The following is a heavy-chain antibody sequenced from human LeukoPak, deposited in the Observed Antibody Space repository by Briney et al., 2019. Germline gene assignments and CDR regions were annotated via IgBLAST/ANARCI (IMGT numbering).Heavy chain of an antibody. CDR1: GYTFSSYG. Sequence: GGSLRLSCAACGYTFSSYGMHWVRQAPGKGLEWVAFIRYDGSNKYYADSVKGRFTISRDNSKNTLYLQMNSLRAEDTAVYYCAKDRGSGSLGPYYFDYWGQGTLVTVSS. J-gene: IGHJ4*02. CDR2: IRYDGSNK. V-gene: IGHV3-30*02. D-gene: IGHD3-10*01. CDR3: AKDRGSGSLGPYYFDY.